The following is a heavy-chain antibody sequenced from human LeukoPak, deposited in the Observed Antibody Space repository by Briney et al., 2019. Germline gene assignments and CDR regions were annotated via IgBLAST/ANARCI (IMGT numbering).Heavy chain of an antibody. D-gene: IGHD3-10*01. J-gene: IGHJ4*02. Sequence: PSETLSLTCTVSGXSIGRSSDYWGWIRQPPGKGLEWIGSIYHSGNAYYNSSLRSRVTISVDASKNQFSLNLSSVTAADTAVYHCARLSYGSGSYYNFYFDCWGQGTLVTVSA. CDR2: IYHSGNA. V-gene: IGHV4-39*01. CDR1: GXSIGRSSDY. CDR3: ARLSYGSGSYYNFYFDC.